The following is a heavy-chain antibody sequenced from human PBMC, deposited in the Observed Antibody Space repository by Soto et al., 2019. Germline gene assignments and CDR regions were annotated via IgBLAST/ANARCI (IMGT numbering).Heavy chain of an antibody. D-gene: IGHD1-7*01. CDR1: GGSFSGYY. Sequence: QVQLQQWGAGLLKPSETLSLTCAVYGGSFSGYYWSWIRQPPGQGLEWIWEINHSGSTNYNPSLNSRVAITVDTSKNQFTLKLSVVTAADTAVYYCARESGITGTTGQNWFDPWGQGTLVTVSS. CDR3: ARESGITGTTGQNWFDP. V-gene: IGHV4-34*01. CDR2: INHSGST. J-gene: IGHJ5*02.